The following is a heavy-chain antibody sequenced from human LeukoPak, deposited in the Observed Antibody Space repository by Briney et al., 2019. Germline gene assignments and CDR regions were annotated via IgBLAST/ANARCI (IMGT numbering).Heavy chain of an antibody. J-gene: IGHJ4*02. CDR1: EFTFRTYG. D-gene: IGHD5-24*01. CDR3: AKDIDGYFDY. CDR2: IRYDGINK. Sequence: GGSLRLSCAASEFTFRTYGMHWVRQAPGKGLEWVAFIRYDGINKYYADSMKGRFTISRDNSKNTLYLQMNSLRAEDTALYYCAKDIDGYFDYWGQGTLVTVSS. V-gene: IGHV3-30*02.